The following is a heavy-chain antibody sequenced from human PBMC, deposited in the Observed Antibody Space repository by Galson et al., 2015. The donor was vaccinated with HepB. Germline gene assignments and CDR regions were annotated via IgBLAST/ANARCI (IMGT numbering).Heavy chain of an antibody. Sequence: SLLLSRAGSGFIFSDYYMSWIPHAPGNGLEWLSYMSSRGSTIYYGDSVKGRFTISRDNAKNSLYLQMNSLRGEDTAVYYCARMDCSNGVCLYGMDVWGQGTTVTVSS. CDR3: ARMDCSNGVCLYGMDV. V-gene: IGHV3-11*01. J-gene: IGHJ6*02. CDR2: MSSRGSTI. D-gene: IGHD2-8*01. CDR1: GFIFSDYY.